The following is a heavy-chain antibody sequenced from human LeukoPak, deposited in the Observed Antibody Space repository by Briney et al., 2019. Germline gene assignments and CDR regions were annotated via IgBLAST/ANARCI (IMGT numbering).Heavy chain of an antibody. CDR1: GYTFTSYD. V-gene: IGHV1-8*03. J-gene: IGHJ5*02. D-gene: IGHD2-2*01. CDR3: AILSDIVVVPAATNRVCNWFDP. Sequence: ASVKVSCKASGYTFTSYDINWVRQATGQGLEWMGWMNPNSGNTGYAQKFQGRVTITRNTSISTAYMELSSLRSEDTAVYYCAILSDIVVVPAATNRVCNWFDPWGQGTLVTVSS. CDR2: MNPNSGNT.